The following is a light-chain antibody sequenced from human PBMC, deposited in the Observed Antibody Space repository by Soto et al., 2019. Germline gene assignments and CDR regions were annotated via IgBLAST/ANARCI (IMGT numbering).Light chain of an antibody. J-gene: IGLJ1*01. CDR2: DVS. CDR3: SSYTSSRGYV. CDR1: SSDVGGYNY. V-gene: IGLV2-14*01. Sequence: QSALTQPASVSGSPGQSITISCTGTSSDVGGYNYVSWYQQHPGKAPKLMIYDVSNRPSGVSNRFSGSKSGNTASLTISGLQAEDEAYYYCSSYTSSRGYVFGTGTKVTVL.